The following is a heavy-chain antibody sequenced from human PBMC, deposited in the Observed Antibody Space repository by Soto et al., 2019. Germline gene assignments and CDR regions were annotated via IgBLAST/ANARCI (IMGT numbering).Heavy chain of an antibody. D-gene: IGHD3-22*01. Sequence: SCAASGFTFSSYAMHWVRQAPGKGLEWVAIISYDASNKYYADSAKGRFTISRDNAKNTVYLQMNSMRAEDTAVYYCARGDGDYYDGNGYLGRHWGQGTLVTVSS. J-gene: IGHJ4*02. V-gene: IGHV3-30-3*01. CDR2: ISYDASNK. CDR3: ARGDGDYYDGNGYLGRH. CDR1: GFTFSSYA.